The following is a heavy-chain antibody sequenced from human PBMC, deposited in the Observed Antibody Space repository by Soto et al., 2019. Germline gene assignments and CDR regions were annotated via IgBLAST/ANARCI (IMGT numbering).Heavy chain of an antibody. J-gene: IGHJ5*02. CDR2: HYSGGST. CDR3: ARHRHPRGTPGATSPLDP. CDR1: GCSDRGSY. D-gene: IGHD1-26*01. Sequence: GCSLRNCCAICGCSDRGSYLSRIRQAGGRGLECVSVHYSGGSTYYADSAHGRFPISRDKSNNPLYLQMRRLRAEDTAVYFCARHRHPRGTPGATSPLDPWRQGSQVTAS. V-gene: IGHV3-53*01.